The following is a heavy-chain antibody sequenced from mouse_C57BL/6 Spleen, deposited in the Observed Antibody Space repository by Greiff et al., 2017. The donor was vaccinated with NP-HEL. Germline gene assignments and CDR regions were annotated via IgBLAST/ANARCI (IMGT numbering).Heavy chain of an antibody. Sequence: VQLQESGPGLVQPSQSLSITCTVSGFSLTSYGVHWVRQPPGKGLEWLGVIWSGGSTDYNAAFISRLSISKDNSKSQVFFKMNSLQADDTAIYYCAKNLGLGAYAMDYWGQGTSVTVSS. CDR2: IWSGGST. CDR1: GFSLTSYG. V-gene: IGHV2-4*01. D-gene: IGHD4-1*01. CDR3: AKNLGLGAYAMDY. J-gene: IGHJ4*01.